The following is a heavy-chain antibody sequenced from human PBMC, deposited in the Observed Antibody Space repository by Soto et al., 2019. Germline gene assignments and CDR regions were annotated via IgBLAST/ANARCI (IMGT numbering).Heavy chain of an antibody. CDR3: AREAVVTAAGNDAFDI. CDR1: GFTFGSYE. CDR2: ISSSGSTI. D-gene: IGHD2-21*02. V-gene: IGHV3-48*03. Sequence: GGSLRLPCAASGFTFGSYEMNWVRQAPGKGLEWVSYISSSGSTIYNADSVKGRFTISRDNAKNSLYLQMNSLRAEDTAVYYCAREAVVTAAGNDAFDIWGQGTMVTVSS. J-gene: IGHJ3*02.